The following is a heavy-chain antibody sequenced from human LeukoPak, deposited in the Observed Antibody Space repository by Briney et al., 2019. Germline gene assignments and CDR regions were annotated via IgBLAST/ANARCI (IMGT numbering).Heavy chain of an antibody. V-gene: IGHV3-30*03. Sequence: GGSLRLSCVASGFIFSRYDMHWVRQAPGKGLEWVAGMSVDSKYMYYVASVKGRFIISRDNAKNSLYLQMNSLRAEDTAVYYCARIGYSSSWYPGYYYYYMDVWGKGTTVTVSS. D-gene: IGHD6-13*01. CDR2: MSVDSKYM. J-gene: IGHJ6*03. CDR3: ARIGYSSSWYPGYYYYYMDV. CDR1: GFIFSRYD.